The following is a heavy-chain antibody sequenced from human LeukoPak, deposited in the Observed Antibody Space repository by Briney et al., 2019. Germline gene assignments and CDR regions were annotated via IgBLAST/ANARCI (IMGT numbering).Heavy chain of an antibody. CDR1: GFTFSSYS. J-gene: IGHJ4*02. V-gene: IGHV3-21*01. D-gene: IGHD6-19*01. CDR2: ISSSSSYI. Sequence: GGSLRLSCAASGFTFSSYSMNWVRQAPGKGLEWVSSISSSSSYIYYADSVKGRFTISRDNAKSSLYLQMNSLRAEDTAVYYCARDLYSSGWYYFDYWGQGTLVTVSS. CDR3: ARDLYSSGWYYFDY.